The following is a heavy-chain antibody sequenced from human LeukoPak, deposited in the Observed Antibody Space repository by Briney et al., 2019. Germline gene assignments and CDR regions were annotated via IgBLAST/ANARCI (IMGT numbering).Heavy chain of an antibody. J-gene: IGHJ4*02. Sequence: GGSLRLSCAASGFTFSSYEMNWVRQAPGKGLEWVSYISSSGSTIYYADSVKGRFTISRDNAKNSLYLQMNSLRAEDTAVYYCASATYSSRDYWGQGTLVTVSS. V-gene: IGHV3-48*03. D-gene: IGHD2-15*01. CDR3: ASATYSSRDY. CDR2: ISSSGSTI. CDR1: GFTFSSYE.